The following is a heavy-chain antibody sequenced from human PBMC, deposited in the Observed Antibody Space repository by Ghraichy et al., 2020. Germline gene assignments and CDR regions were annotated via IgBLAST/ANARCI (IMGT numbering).Heavy chain of an antibody. V-gene: IGHV1-3*04. CDR3: ARVGYTGYDTGWFDP. J-gene: IGHJ5*02. CDR2: INTGNGNT. Sequence: ASVNVSCKASGYTFTTYAMHWVRQAPGQRLEWMGWINTGNGNTEYSQKFQGRLTFTRDTSATPSYMELSSLGSEDTAVYYCARVGYTGYDTGWFDPSGQGTLVTVSS. D-gene: IGHD5-12*01. CDR1: GYTFTTYA.